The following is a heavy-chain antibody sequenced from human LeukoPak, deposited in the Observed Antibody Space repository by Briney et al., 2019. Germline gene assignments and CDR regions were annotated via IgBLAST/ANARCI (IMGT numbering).Heavy chain of an antibody. Sequence: PGGSLRLSCAASGFTFSDYHMSWIRQAPGKGLEWVSYISSSGTTIYYPDSVKGRFTISRDNAKNSLYLQMNSLRAEDTAVYYCARSPPGVRGVRYYYYGMDVWGQGTTVTVSS. CDR3: ARSPPGVRGVRYYYYGMDV. CDR1: GFTFSDYH. CDR2: ISSSGTTI. D-gene: IGHD3-10*01. V-gene: IGHV3-11*01. J-gene: IGHJ6*02.